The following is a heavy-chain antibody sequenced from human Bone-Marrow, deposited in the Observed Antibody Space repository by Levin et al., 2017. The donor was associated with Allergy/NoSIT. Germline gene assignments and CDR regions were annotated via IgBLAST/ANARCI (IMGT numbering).Heavy chain of an antibody. CDR3: ARASNRTPGKVFYYGMDV. J-gene: IGHJ6*02. Sequence: SVKVSCKASGGTFNTYAITWVRQAPGQGLEWMGGVTPPFVTPNYAQKFQARLTIIADASTSTVYMELSSLRSEDAAVYYCARASNRTPGKVFYYGMDVWGQGTTVTVSS. CDR1: GGTFNTYA. D-gene: IGHD3-10*01. CDR2: VTPPFVTP. V-gene: IGHV1-69*13.